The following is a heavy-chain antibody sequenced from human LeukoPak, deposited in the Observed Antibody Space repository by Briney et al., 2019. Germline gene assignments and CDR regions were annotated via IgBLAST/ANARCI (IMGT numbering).Heavy chain of an antibody. D-gene: IGHD3-3*01. CDR2: ISGSGGGT. CDR3: AKVTEWSTGFDY. J-gene: IGHJ4*02. Sequence: GGSLRLSCAASGFTFSTYAMSWVRQAAGKGLEWVSLISGSGGGTYYADSVKGRFTISRDNFKNTLYLQMNSLRAEDTAVYYCAKVTEWSTGFDYWGQGTLVTVSS. V-gene: IGHV3-23*01. CDR1: GFTFSTYA.